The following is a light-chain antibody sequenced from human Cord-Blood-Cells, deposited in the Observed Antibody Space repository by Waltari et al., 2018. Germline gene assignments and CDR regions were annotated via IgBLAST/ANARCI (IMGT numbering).Light chain of an antibody. Sequence: DIQMTQSPSTLSASVGDRVTITCRASQSISSWLAWYQQKPGKAPKLLIYKASSLESGVPSRFRDSGSGTEFTLTINSLQPDDFATYYCQQYNSYWTFGQGTKVEIK. J-gene: IGKJ1*01. CDR1: QSISSW. CDR3: QQYNSYWT. CDR2: KAS. V-gene: IGKV1-5*03.